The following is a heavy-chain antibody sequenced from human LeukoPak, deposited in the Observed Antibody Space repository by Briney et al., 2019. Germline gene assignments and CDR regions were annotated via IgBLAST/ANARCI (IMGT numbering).Heavy chain of an antibody. J-gene: IGHJ5*02. D-gene: IGHD2-15*01. CDR1: GGSFSDYY. CDR2: INHSGST. V-gene: IGHV4-34*01. Sequence: PSETLSLTCAVYGGSFSDYYWSWIRQPPGKGLEWIGEINHSGSTNYNPSLKSRVTISVDTSKNQFSLKLSSVTAADTAVYYCARGSLVVVAAVYNWFDPWGQGTLVTVSS. CDR3: ARGSLVVVAAVYNWFDP.